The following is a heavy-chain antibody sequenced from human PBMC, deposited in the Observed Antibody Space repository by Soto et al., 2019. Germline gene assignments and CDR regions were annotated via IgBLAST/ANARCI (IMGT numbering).Heavy chain of an antibody. Sequence: EVQLVESGGGLVQPGGSLRLSCAASGFTFSSYWMHWVRQAPGKGLVWVSGINSDGSSTSYADSVKGRFTISRDNAENTLYLQMNSLRAEDTAVYYCARGGSLNWYFDLWGRGTLVTVSS. CDR2: INSDGSST. D-gene: IGHD1-26*01. CDR3: ARGGSLNWYFDL. CDR1: GFTFSSYW. V-gene: IGHV3-74*01. J-gene: IGHJ2*01.